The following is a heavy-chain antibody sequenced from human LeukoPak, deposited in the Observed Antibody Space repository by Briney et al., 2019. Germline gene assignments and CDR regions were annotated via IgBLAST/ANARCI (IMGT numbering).Heavy chain of an antibody. CDR2: INPNSGGT. J-gene: IGHJ6*03. V-gene: IGHV1-2*02. CDR3: ARRAVDTAMGFYYYYYMDV. Sequence: ASVKVSCKASGYTFTGYYMHWVRQAPGQGLEWMGWINPNSGGTNYAQKFQGRVTMTRDTSISTAYMELSRLRSDDTAVYYCARRAVDTAMGFYYYYYMDVWGKGTTVTVSS. CDR1: GYTFTGYY. D-gene: IGHD5-18*01.